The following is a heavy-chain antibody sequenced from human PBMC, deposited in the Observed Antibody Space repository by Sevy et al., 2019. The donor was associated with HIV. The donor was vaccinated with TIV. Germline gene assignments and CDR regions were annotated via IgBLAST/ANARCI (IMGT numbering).Heavy chain of an antibody. CDR2: ISAFNGDT. CDR1: GYTFISYK. Sequence: ASVKVSCKASGYTFISYKITWVRQAPGQGLEWMGWISAFNGDTNYAQKLQGRVTMTTDTSTTTAYMELRSLRSADTAVYYCARAYCSGGRCYSLAYWGQGTLVTVSS. J-gene: IGHJ4*02. V-gene: IGHV1-18*01. CDR3: ARAYCSGGRCYSLAY. D-gene: IGHD2-15*01.